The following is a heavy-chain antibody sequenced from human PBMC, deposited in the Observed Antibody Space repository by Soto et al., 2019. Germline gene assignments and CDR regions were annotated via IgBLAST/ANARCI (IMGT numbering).Heavy chain of an antibody. CDR3: AGGGPGLEWFPRNDY. V-gene: IGHV1-69*13. J-gene: IGHJ4*02. Sequence: SVKVSCKASGGTFSSYAISWVRQAPGQGLEWMGGIIPIFGTANYAQKFQGRVTITADESTSTAYMELSSLRSEDTAVYYCAGGGPGLEWFPRNDYWGQGTLVTVSS. CDR1: GGTFSSYA. CDR2: IIPIFGTA. D-gene: IGHD3-3*01.